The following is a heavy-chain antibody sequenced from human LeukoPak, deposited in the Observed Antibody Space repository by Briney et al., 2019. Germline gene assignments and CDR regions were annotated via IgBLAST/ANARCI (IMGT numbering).Heavy chain of an antibody. V-gene: IGHV4-34*01. CDR1: GGSFXGXX. D-gene: IGHD6-19*01. J-gene: IGHJ4*02. CDR2: INHRGST. Sequence: SETLSLTCAVYGGSFXGXXXXXIRQPPGXXXXXXGEINHRGSTNYNPXXXXXXXIXVDTSKNQFSLKLSSVTAADTAVYYCARGSSGWYLPHLDYWGQGTLVTVSS. CDR3: ARGSSGWYLPHLDY.